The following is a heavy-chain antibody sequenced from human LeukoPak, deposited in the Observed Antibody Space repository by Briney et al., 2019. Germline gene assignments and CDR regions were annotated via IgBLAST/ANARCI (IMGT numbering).Heavy chain of an antibody. J-gene: IGHJ6*03. CDR1: GFTFSSYA. CDR3: AKLGGQELHNYYVAV. D-gene: IGHD3-16*01. V-gene: IGHV3-23*01. Sequence: GGSLRLSCAASGFTFSSYAMSWVRQAPGKGLEWVSGIIDSGESTYYANFAKGRFTISRDDSNNTLYLQMNSLRAEDTAVYYCAKLGGQELHNYYVAVCGKGTTVAVSS. CDR2: IIDSGEST.